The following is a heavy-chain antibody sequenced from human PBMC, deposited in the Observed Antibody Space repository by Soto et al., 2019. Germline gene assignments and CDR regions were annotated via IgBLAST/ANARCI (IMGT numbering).Heavy chain of an antibody. CDR1: GGTFSSYA. Sequence: QVQLVQSGAEVKKPGSSVKVSCKASGGTFSSYAISWVRQAPGQGLEWMGGIIPISGTANYAQKFQGRVTINADESTSTDYMELSSLRSEDTAVYYCARTRKPNTWNYVGSHGGREFDYWGQGTLGTVSS. CDR3: ARTRKPNTWNYVGSHGGREFDY. D-gene: IGHD1-7*01. CDR2: IIPISGTA. V-gene: IGHV1-69*01. J-gene: IGHJ4*02.